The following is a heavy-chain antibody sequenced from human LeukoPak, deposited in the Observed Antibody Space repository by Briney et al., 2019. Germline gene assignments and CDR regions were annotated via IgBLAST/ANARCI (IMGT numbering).Heavy chain of an antibody. V-gene: IGHV5-51*01. CDR3: ARQGTGKVDY. D-gene: IGHD1-1*01. Sequence: GESLKISCKGSGYTFSTYWIGWVRQMPGKGLEWMGIIYPGDSDTRYRASFQGHVTISADESNSTAYLQWSSLEASDTAIYYCARQGTGKVDYWGQGTLVTVSS. CDR1: GYTFSTYW. CDR2: IYPGDSDT. J-gene: IGHJ4*02.